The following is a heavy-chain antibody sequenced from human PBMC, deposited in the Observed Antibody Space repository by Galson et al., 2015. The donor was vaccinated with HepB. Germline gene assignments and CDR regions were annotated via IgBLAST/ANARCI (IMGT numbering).Heavy chain of an antibody. Sequence: SLRLSCAASGFTFSSYAMHWVRQAPGKGLEWVAVITYDGSSKYYADSVKGRFTISRDNSKNTLYLQMNSLRAEDTAVYYCARDVDRYYYYDLDVWGQGTPVTVSS. CDR3: ARDVDRYYYYDLDV. V-gene: IGHV3-30-3*01. CDR2: ITYDGSSK. CDR1: GFTFSSYA. D-gene: IGHD5-12*01. J-gene: IGHJ6*02.